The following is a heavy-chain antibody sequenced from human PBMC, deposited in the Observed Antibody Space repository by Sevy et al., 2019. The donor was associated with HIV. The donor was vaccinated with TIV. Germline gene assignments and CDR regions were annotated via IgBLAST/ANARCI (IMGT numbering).Heavy chain of an antibody. Sequence: GGSLRLSCAASGFTFSSYAMSWVRQAPGKGLEWVSAISGSGGSTYYADSVKGRFTISRDNSKNTLYLQMNSLRAEDTADYYCAKEYVTMVRGVIITPYFDYWGQGTLVTVSS. CDR2: ISGSGGST. J-gene: IGHJ4*02. D-gene: IGHD3-10*01. CDR3: AKEYVTMVRGVIITPYFDY. CDR1: GFTFSSYA. V-gene: IGHV3-23*01.